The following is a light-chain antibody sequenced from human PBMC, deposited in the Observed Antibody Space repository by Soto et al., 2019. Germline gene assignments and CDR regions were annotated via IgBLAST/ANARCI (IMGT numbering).Light chain of an antibody. J-gene: IGKJ1*01. CDR3: QQYNGYPRT. Sequence: EIKMTQSPPTLSASVGDRATITCRASQSMGDSSAWYQQKPGKAPYLLISDVSSLERGVPSRFSGSGSGTEFTLKISRMQPDDVATFYCQQYNGYPRTFGPGTKVDIK. V-gene: IGKV1-5*01. CDR1: QSMGDS. CDR2: DVS.